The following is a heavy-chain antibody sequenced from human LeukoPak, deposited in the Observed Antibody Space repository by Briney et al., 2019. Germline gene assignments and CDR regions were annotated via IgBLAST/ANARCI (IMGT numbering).Heavy chain of an antibody. D-gene: IGHD6-19*01. V-gene: IGHV4-34*01. CDR3: AGTRNSRWLVRHLDY. CDR2: INHSGST. CDR1: GGSFSGYY. Sequence: SETLSLTCAVYGGSFSGYYWSWIRQPPGKGLEWIGEINHSGSTNYNPSLKSRVTISVDTSKNQFSLKLSSVTAADTAVYYCAGTRNSRWLVRHLDYWGQGTLVTVSS. J-gene: IGHJ4*02.